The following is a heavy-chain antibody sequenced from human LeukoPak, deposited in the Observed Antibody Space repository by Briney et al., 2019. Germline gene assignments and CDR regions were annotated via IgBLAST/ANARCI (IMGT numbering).Heavy chain of an antibody. D-gene: IGHD3-22*01. J-gene: IGHJ4*02. Sequence: GGSLRLSCAASGFSFSSYSMNWVRQAPGKGLEWVSYISSSGNTIYYADSVKGRFTISRDNSKNTLFLQMNSLRAEDTAVYYCVKEVDSSGYYFDYWGQGTLVTVSS. CDR1: GFSFSSYS. CDR2: ISSSGNTI. V-gene: IGHV3-48*01. CDR3: VKEVDSSGYYFDY.